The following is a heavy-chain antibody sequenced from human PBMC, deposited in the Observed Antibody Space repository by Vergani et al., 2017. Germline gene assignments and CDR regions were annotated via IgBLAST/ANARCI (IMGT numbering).Heavy chain of an antibody. Sequence: QVQLQESGPGLVKPSQTLSLTCTVSGGSISSGGYYWSWIRQHPGKGLEWIGYIYYSGSTYYNPSLKSRVTISVDTSKNQFSLKLSSVTAADTAVYYCARGRYDILTGYLYWFDPWGQGTLVTVSS. D-gene: IGHD3-9*01. CDR2: IYYSGST. CDR3: ARGRYDILTGYLYWFDP. J-gene: IGHJ5*02. CDR1: GGSISSGGYY. V-gene: IGHV4-31*03.